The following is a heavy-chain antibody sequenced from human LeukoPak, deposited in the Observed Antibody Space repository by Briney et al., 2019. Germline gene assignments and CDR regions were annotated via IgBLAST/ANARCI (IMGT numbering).Heavy chain of an antibody. Sequence: GESLKISCQGSGYSFTSFWIAWVRQMPGKGLEWMGRIDPSDSYTNYSPSFQGHVTISADKSISTAYLQWSSLKASDTAMYYCARRAYYDSSDLVDYWGQGTLVTVSS. CDR3: ARRAYYDSSDLVDY. D-gene: IGHD3-22*01. CDR2: IDPSDSYT. J-gene: IGHJ4*02. V-gene: IGHV5-10-1*01. CDR1: GYSFTSFW.